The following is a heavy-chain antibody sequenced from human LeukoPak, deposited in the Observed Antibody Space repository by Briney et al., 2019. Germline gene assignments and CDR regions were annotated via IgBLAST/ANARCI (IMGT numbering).Heavy chain of an antibody. V-gene: IGHV3-30*04. Sequence: GGSLRLSCAASGFTFSTYAMFWVRQAPGKGLEWVAVISYDGSNKYYADSVKSRFTISRDNSKDTLYLQMNSLRAEDTGVYYCARDRYLRSHDAFDIWGQGTMVTVSS. CDR2: ISYDGSNK. D-gene: IGHD4-17*01. CDR3: ARDRYLRSHDAFDI. CDR1: GFTFSTYA. J-gene: IGHJ3*02.